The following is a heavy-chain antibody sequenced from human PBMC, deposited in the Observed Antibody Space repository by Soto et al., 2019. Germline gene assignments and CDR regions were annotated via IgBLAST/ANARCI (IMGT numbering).Heavy chain of an antibody. V-gene: IGHV4-31*03. CDR3: ARDRQVTYYYYGMDV. CDR2: IYYSVST. CDR1: GGSISSGGYY. Sequence: PSKTLSLTCTVSGGSISSGGYYWSWIRQHPGKGLEWIGYIYYSVSTYYNPSLKSRATISVDTSKNQFSLKLSSVTAADTAVYYCARDRQVTYYYYGMDVWGQGTTVTGSS. J-gene: IGHJ6*02. D-gene: IGHD2-21*02.